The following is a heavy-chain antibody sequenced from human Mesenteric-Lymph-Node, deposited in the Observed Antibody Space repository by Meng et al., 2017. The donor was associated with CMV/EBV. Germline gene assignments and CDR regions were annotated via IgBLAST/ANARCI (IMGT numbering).Heavy chain of an antibody. CDR2: IYPGDSDT. Sequence: GGSLRLSCKASGYSFITHWIGWVRQKPGKGLEWMGIIYPGDSDTRYSPSFQGQVTISADGSINTAYLQWRSLKTSDTAMYYCAKFRGSAADYYGMDVWGQGTTVTVSS. CDR1: GYSFITHW. V-gene: IGHV5-51*01. D-gene: IGHD3-10*01. J-gene: IGHJ6*02. CDR3: AKFRGSAADYYGMDV.